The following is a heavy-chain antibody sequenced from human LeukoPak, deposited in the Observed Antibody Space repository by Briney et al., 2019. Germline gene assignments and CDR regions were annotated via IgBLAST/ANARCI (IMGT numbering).Heavy chain of an antibody. Sequence: GGSLRLSCAASGFTFSRYAMSWVRQAPGNGLEWVSAITLSGATTYYADSVKGRVTISSDNSKNTLYLQMNSLRADDTAVYYCAKDRAAFYYDSGVAFDYWGQGTLVTVSS. J-gene: IGHJ4*02. CDR1: GFTFSRYA. CDR3: AKDRAAFYYDSGVAFDY. V-gene: IGHV3-23*01. CDR2: ITLSGATT. D-gene: IGHD3-22*01.